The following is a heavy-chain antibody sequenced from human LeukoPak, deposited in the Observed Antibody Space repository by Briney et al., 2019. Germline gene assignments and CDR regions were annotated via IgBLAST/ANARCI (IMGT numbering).Heavy chain of an antibody. CDR1: GFTFSSYA. CDR3: VQDWAWGAFGY. V-gene: IGHV3-23*01. CDR2: ISGSGLST. D-gene: IGHD7-27*01. Sequence: PGGSLRLSCAASGFTFSSYAMSWVRQAPGKGLEWVSTISGSGLSTYYADSVKGRFTISRDNSNNTVFLQMNSLRAEDTAVYYCVQDWAWGAFGYWGQGTLVTVSS. J-gene: IGHJ4*02.